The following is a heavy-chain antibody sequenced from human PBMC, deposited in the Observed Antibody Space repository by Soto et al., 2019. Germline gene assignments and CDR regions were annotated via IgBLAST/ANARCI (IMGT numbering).Heavy chain of an antibody. V-gene: IGHV3-23*01. CDR2: VTGNGGAT. CDR3: ATNLV. D-gene: IGHD6-6*01. Sequence: EVQLLESGGNLVQPGGSLRLSCAASGFIFRNFFMSWVRQPPGKGLEWVSSVTGNGGATYYADSVKGRFAISRDNSKNTLYVQMNTLRDEDTAIYYCATNLVRGQGTLVTVSS. CDR1: GFIFRNFF. J-gene: IGHJ4*02.